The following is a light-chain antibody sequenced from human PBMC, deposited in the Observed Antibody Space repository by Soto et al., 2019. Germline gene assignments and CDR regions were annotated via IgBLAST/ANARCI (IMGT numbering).Light chain of an antibody. CDR3: AAWDDSLSGRGV. CDR2: RNN. J-gene: IGLJ1*01. Sequence: QSVLTQPSSASGTPGQRVTLSCSGSSSNIGSNYVYWYQQLPGTAPKLLIYRNNQRPSGVPDRFSGSKSGTSASLAISGLRSEDEADYYCAAWDDSLSGRGVFGTGTKVTVL. V-gene: IGLV1-47*01. CDR1: SSNIGSNY.